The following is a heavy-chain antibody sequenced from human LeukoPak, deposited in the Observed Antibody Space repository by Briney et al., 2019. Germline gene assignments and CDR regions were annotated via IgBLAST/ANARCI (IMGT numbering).Heavy chain of an antibody. J-gene: IGHJ5*02. Sequence: GGSLRLSCAGSGFTFGSYSMNWVRHAPGKGLEWVSYIGHTGSITDYADSVKGRFTVSRDNAKNSLYLQMNTLRAEDTAVYYCAKDPGWLSTKNWFDPWGQGTLVTVSS. CDR1: GFTFGSYS. V-gene: IGHV3-48*04. CDR3: AKDPGWLSTKNWFDP. CDR2: IGHTGSIT. D-gene: IGHD3-22*01.